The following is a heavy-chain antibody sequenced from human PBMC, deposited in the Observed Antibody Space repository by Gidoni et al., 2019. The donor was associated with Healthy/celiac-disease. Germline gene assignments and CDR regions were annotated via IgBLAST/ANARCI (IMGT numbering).Heavy chain of an antibody. V-gene: IGHV4-39*01. CDR2: TYYSGST. CDR3: ARGYSSGWAGGGYGMDV. J-gene: IGHJ6*02. D-gene: IGHD6-19*01. CDR1: GGSISSSSYY. Sequence: QLQLQESGPGLVKPSETLSLTCTVSGGSISSSSYYWGWIRQPPGKGLEWIGSTYYSGSTYYNPSLKSRVTISVDTSKNQFSLKLSSVTAADTAVYYCARGYSSGWAGGGYGMDVWGQGTTVTVSS.